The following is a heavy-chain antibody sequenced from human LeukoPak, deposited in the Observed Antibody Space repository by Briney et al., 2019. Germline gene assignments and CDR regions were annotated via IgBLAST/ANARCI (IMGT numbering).Heavy chain of an antibody. CDR1: GDTFSSYT. CDR3: ARDRAEYYYDSSGYYY. D-gene: IGHD3-22*01. J-gene: IGHJ4*01. CDR2: IIPIFDTA. Sequence: GASVKVSCKASGDTFSSYTITWVRQAPGQGLEWMGGIIPIFDTANYAQKFQGRVTITADDSTSTAYMELSSLTSEDTAVYYCARDRAEYYYDSSGYYYWGXGTLVTVSX. V-gene: IGHV1-69*13.